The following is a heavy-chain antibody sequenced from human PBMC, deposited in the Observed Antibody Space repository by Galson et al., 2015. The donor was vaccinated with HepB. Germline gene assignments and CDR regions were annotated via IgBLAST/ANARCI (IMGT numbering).Heavy chain of an antibody. CDR3: ARSLVTSNSDWFDP. V-gene: IGHV1-18*01. CDR2: ISTYNSNT. CDR1: GYIFTSYG. J-gene: IGHJ5*02. D-gene: IGHD4-11*01. Sequence: QSGAEVKKPGASVKVSCKASGYIFTSYGITWVRQAPGQGLEWMGWISTYNSNTKYAQKVQGRVTMTADTSTSTVYMELRSLRSDDTAVYYCARSLVTSNSDWFDPWGQGTLVTVSS.